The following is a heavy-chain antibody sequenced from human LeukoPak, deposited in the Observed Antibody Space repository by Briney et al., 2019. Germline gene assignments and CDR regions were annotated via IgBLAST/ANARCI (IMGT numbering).Heavy chain of an antibody. Sequence: ASVKVSCKASGYTFTSYGISRVRQAPGQGLEWMGWISAYNGNTNYAQKLQGRVTMTTDTSTSTAYMELRGLRSDDTAVYYCARSGYPTNYYYMDVWGKGTTVTVSS. CDR3: ARSGYPTNYYYMDV. J-gene: IGHJ6*03. CDR2: ISAYNGNT. D-gene: IGHD3-22*01. CDR1: GYTFTSYG. V-gene: IGHV1-18*01.